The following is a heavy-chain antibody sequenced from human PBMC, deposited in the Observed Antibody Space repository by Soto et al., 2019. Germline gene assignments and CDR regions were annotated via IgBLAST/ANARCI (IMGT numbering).Heavy chain of an antibody. CDR2: ISYDGSNK. CDR3: ARDLGQSYGDYVPAGGPNPPLGMDV. D-gene: IGHD4-17*01. V-gene: IGHV3-30-3*01. J-gene: IGHJ6*02. Sequence: QVQLVESGGGVVQPGRSLRLSCAASGFTFSSYAMHWVRQAPGKGLEWVAVISYDGSNKYYADSVKGRFTISRDNSKNTLYLQMNSLRAEDTAVYYCARDLGQSYGDYVPAGGPNPPLGMDVWGQGTTVTVSS. CDR1: GFTFSSYA.